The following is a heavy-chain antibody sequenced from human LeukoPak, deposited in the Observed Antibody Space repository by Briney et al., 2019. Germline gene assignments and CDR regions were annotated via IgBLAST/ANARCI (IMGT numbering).Heavy chain of an antibody. CDR3: ARAPMAITTSASPDAFDF. J-gene: IGHJ3*01. Sequence: PSETLSLTCTVSGDSVSGHYWSWIRQTPGKGLEWIGYVSYSGGTNYNPSLKRRVSISLDTSKNQFSLKLSSPAAADPAVYYCARAPMAITTSASPDAFDFWGQGTMVTVSS. CDR1: GDSVSGHY. D-gene: IGHD5-12*01. CDR2: VSYSGGT. V-gene: IGHV4-59*02.